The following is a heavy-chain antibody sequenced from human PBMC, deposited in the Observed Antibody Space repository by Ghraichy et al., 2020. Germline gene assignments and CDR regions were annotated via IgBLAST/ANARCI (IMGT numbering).Heavy chain of an antibody. CDR1: GFTFSSYW. V-gene: IGHV3-7*01. CDR3: ASSRVSYGVDV. J-gene: IGHJ6*02. D-gene: IGHD2-2*01. Sequence: GESLNISCAASGFTFSSYWMSWVRQAPGKGLEWVANIKQDESEKYYVDSVKGRFTISRDNAKKSLYLQMNSLRAEDTAVYYCASSRVSYGVDVWGQGTTVTVSS. CDR2: IKQDESEK.